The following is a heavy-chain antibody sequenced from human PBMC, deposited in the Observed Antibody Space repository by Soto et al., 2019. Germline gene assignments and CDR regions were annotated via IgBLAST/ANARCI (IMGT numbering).Heavy chain of an antibody. J-gene: IGHJ6*02. CDR3: APLSVSLSGPYGINV. CDR1: GYSVSSSDYY. V-gene: IGHV4-39*01. CDR2: MLYSGLT. D-gene: IGHD2-15*01. Sequence: SETLSLTCSVSGYSVSSSDYYWAWIRQPPGKGMEWIGSMLYSGLTYYNPYLKSRVTLSVDTSENQFSVRLNSVTASDPAVYYCAPLSVSLSGPYGINVWGQGTTVTVSS.